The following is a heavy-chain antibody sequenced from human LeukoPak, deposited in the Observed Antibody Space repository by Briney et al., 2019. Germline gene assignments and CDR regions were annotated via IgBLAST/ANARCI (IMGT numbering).Heavy chain of an antibody. J-gene: IGHJ4*02. CDR1: GFTFSSYS. CDR2: ISSSSSYI. Sequence: GGSLRLSCAASGFTFSSYSMNWVRQAPGKGLEWVSSISSSSSYIYYADSVKGRFTISRDNSKNTLYLQMNSLRVDDTAVYYCAKDRLGAAAGFFDYWGQGSLVTVSS. CDR3: AKDRLGAAAGFFDY. V-gene: IGHV3-21*04. D-gene: IGHD6-13*01.